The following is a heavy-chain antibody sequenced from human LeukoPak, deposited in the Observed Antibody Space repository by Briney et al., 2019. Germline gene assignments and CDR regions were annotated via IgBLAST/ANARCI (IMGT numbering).Heavy chain of an antibody. D-gene: IGHD3-22*01. CDR1: GGSFSGYY. CDR3: ARGRRSGYYYVIDY. J-gene: IGHJ4*02. V-gene: IGHV4-59*12. CDR2: IYYSGST. Sequence: SETLSLTCAVYGGSFSGYYWSWIRQPPGKGLEWIGYIYYSGSTNYNPSLKSRVTISVDTSKNQFSLKLSSVTAADMAVYYCARGRRSGYYYVIDYWGRGTLVTVSS.